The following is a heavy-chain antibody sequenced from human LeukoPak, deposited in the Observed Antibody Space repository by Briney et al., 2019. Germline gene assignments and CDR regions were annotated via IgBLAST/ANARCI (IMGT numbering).Heavy chain of an antibody. J-gene: IGHJ4*02. CDR1: GGSISSSSYY. Sequence: SETLSLTCTVSGGSISSSSYYWGWIRQPPGKGLEWIGSIYYSGSTYYNPSLKSRVTISVDTSKNQFSLKLSSVTAADTAVYYCARMVYYDSSGYYFRRIFDYWGQGTLVTVSS. CDR2: IYYSGST. D-gene: IGHD3-22*01. V-gene: IGHV4-39*01. CDR3: ARMVYYDSSGYYFRRIFDY.